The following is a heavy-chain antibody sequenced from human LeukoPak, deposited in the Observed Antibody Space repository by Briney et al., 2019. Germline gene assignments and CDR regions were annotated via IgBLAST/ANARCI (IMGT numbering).Heavy chain of an antibody. CDR3: ARGSPRLRFAFDF. CDR2: MYYSGST. Sequence: SETLSLTCAVYGGSFSGYYWSWIRQSPGKGLEWIGEMYYSGSTNYNPPLKSRITISVDKSKNQFSLKLRAVTAADTAVYFCARGSPRLRFAFDFWGQGTMVTVSS. J-gene: IGHJ3*01. V-gene: IGHV4-34*01. CDR1: GGSFSGYY. D-gene: IGHD5-12*01.